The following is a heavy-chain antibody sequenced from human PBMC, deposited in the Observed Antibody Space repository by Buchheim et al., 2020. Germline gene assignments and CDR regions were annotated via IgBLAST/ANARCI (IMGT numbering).Heavy chain of an antibody. CDR3: ARYSSSWNYYYGMDV. CDR1: GFTFSSYA. J-gene: IGHJ6*02. D-gene: IGHD6-13*01. Sequence: QVQLVESGGGVVQPGRSLRLSCAASGFTFSSYAMHWVRQAPGKGLEWVAVISYDGSNNYYADSVKGRFTISRDNSKNTLYLQMNSLRAEDTAVYYCARYSSSWNYYYGMDVWGQGTT. V-gene: IGHV3-30-3*01. CDR2: ISYDGSNN.